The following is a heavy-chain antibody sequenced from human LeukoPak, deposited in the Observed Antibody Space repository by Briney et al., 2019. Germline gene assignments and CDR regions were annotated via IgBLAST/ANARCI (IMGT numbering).Heavy chain of an antibody. CDR2: IYTSGST. CDR3: ASERAEVPAAITFGWFDP. D-gene: IGHD2-2*02. CDR1: GGSISSYY. J-gene: IGHJ5*02. Sequence: PSETLSLTCTVSGGSISSYYWSWIRQPAGKGLEGIGCIYTSGSTNYNPSLKSRVTMSVDTSKNPFSLKLSSVTAADTAVYYCASERAEVPAAITFGWFDPWGQGTLVTVSS. V-gene: IGHV4-4*07.